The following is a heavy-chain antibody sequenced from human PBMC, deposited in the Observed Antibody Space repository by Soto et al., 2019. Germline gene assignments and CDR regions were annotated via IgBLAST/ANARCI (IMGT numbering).Heavy chain of an antibody. Sequence: SETLSLTCAVSGVSLTSGNWLTWVRQSPQRGLEYIGEIFHDGTANYYPSFERRVAMSVDTSRNQFSLKLTSVTAADTAVYFCARLVYDTRLNYMYFDFWGPGTLVTVS. J-gene: IGHJ4*02. CDR3: ARLVYDTRLNYMYFDF. V-gene: IGHV4-4*02. CDR1: GVSLTSGNW. D-gene: IGHD3-10*01. CDR2: IFHDGTA.